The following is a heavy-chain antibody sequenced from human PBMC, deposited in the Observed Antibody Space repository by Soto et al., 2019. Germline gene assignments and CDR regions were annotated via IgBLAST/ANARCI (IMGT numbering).Heavy chain of an antibody. V-gene: IGHV3-33*01. CDR3: ARDREATGTTNLYYYYYGMDV. Sequence: LRLSCAASGFTFSSYGMHWVRQAPGKGLEWVAVIWYDGSNKYYADSVKGRFTISRDNSKNTLYLQMNSLRAEDTAVYYCARDREATGTTNLYYYYYGMDVWGQGTTVTVSS. CDR1: GFTFSSYG. D-gene: IGHD1-7*01. CDR2: IWYDGSNK. J-gene: IGHJ6*02.